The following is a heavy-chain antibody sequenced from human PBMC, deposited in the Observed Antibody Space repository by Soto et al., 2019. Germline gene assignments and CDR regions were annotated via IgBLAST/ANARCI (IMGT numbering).Heavy chain of an antibody. Sequence: EVQLVESGGGLVQPGGSLRLSCAVSGFTFSNYWMSWVRQAPGKGLEWVANIKKDGSEKNYVDSVKGRFIISRDNGKKSLYLPMNDLRAEDTAVYYCAAILGMDVWGQGTTVTVSS. V-gene: IGHV3-7*05. CDR1: GFTFSNYW. D-gene: IGHD3-3*02. CDR3: AAILGMDV. CDR2: IKKDGSEK. J-gene: IGHJ6*02.